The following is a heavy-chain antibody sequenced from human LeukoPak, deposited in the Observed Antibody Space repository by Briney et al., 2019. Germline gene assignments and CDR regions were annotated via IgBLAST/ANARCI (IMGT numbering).Heavy chain of an antibody. J-gene: IGHJ5*02. Sequence: ASVKVSCRASGYTFTSYGISWVRQAPGQGLEWMGWISAYNGNTNYAQKLQGRVTMTTDTSTSTAYMELRSLRSDDTAVYYCARGIAAAASRGGWFDPRGQGTLVTVSS. CDR3: ARGIAAAASRGGWFDP. D-gene: IGHD6-13*01. CDR2: ISAYNGNT. V-gene: IGHV1-18*01. CDR1: GYTFTSYG.